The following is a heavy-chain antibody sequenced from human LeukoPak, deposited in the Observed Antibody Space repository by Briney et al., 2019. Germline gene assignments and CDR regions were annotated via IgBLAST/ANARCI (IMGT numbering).Heavy chain of an antibody. CDR1: GGTFSSYA. V-gene: IGHV1-69*04. Sequence: SVKVSCKASGGTFSSYAISWVRQAPGQGREGMGRIIPILGIANYAQKFQGRVTITADKSTSTAYMELSSLRSEDTAVYYCARERDSSYFDYWGQGTLVTVSS. J-gene: IGHJ4*02. D-gene: IGHD5-18*01. CDR2: IIPILGIA. CDR3: ARERDSSYFDY.